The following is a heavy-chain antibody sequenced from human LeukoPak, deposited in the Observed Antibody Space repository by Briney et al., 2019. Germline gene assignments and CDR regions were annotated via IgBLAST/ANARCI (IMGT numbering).Heavy chain of an antibody. V-gene: IGHV3-7*01. Sequence: GGSLRLSCAASGFTFSSYWMSWVRQAPGKGLEWVANIKQDESEKYYVDSVKGRFTISRDNAKNSLYLQMNSLRAEDTAVYYCARDVRYPYYDILTGYYTVGYFDYWGQGTLVTVSS. CDR3: ARDVRYPYYDILTGYYTVGYFDY. CDR1: GFTFSSYW. D-gene: IGHD3-9*01. J-gene: IGHJ4*02. CDR2: IKQDESEK.